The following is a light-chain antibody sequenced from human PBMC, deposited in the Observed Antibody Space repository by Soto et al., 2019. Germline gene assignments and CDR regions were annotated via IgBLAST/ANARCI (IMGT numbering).Light chain of an antibody. CDR3: QSYDSSLSGWV. V-gene: IGLV1-40*01. CDR1: SSNIGAGYD. CDR2: GNS. J-gene: IGLJ3*02. Sequence: QSVLTQPPSVSGAPGQRVTISCTGSSSNIGAGYDVHWYQQLPGTAPKLLIYGNSNRPSGVPDRFSGSKSGTSASLAITGLRAEDEADYYWQSYDSSLSGWVFGGVTKVTVL.